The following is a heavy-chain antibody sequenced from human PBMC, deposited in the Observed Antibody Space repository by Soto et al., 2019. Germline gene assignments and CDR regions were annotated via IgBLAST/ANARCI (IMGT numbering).Heavy chain of an antibody. V-gene: IGHV3-9*02. CDR1: GFTSDDYA. J-gene: IGHJ4*02. Sequence: EVQLVESGGGWVQPGRSLRLSCAVSGFTSDDYAMHWVRQAPGEGLEWVSGISWNSGAIGYADSVKGRFTVLRDNAKSTLYLQMNSLRAEDAAVYYCAKGRTYFDFWGQGSLVTVSS. CDR2: ISWNSGAI. CDR3: AKGRTYFDF.